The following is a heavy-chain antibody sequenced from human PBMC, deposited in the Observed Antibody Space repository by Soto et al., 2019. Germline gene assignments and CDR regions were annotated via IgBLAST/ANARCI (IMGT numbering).Heavy chain of an antibody. Sequence: PSAPLSLTSTASGGFISSSSYYGGWIRQHPGKGMEWIRRIYYSGSTYYNPSLKSRVTISVDTSKNQFSLKLSAVTAADTAVADGASGGSDLVSIAVADTLDVWGQGTLVTVSS. CDR1: GGFISSSSYY. D-gene: IGHD6-19*01. J-gene: IGHJ4*02. CDR2: IYYSGST. CDR3: ASGGSDLVSIAVADTLDV. V-gene: IGHV4-39*01.